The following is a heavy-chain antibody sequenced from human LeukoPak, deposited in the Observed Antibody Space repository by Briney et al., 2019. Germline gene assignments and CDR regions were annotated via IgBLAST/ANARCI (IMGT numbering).Heavy chain of an antibody. V-gene: IGHV3-7*01. Sequence: GGSLRLSCAVSGFTFSSYWMSWVRQAPGKGLEWVANIKQDGSEKYYVDSVKGRFTISRDNAKNSLYLQMNSLRAEDTAVYYCARDRKTTKLGGFDYWGQGTLVTVSS. CDR1: GFTFSSYW. CDR2: IKQDGSEK. J-gene: IGHJ4*02. D-gene: IGHD1-7*01. CDR3: ARDRKTTKLGGFDY.